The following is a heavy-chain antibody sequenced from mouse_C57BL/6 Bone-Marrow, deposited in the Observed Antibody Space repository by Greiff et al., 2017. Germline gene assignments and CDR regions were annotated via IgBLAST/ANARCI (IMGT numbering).Heavy chain of an antibody. CDR3: TTGNFDY. V-gene: IGHV14-4*01. J-gene: IGHJ2*01. CDR2: IDPENGDT. CDR1: GFNIKDDY. Sequence: EVQLQQSGAELVRPGASVKLSCTASGFNIKDDYMHWVKQRPEQGLEWIGWIDPENGDTEYASKFQGKATITADTSSNTAYLQLSSLTSDDTAVYYCTTGNFDYGGQGTTLTVSS.